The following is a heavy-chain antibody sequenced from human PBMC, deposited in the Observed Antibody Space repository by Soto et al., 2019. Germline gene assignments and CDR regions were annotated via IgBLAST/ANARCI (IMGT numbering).Heavy chain of an antibody. D-gene: IGHD6-6*01. V-gene: IGHV3-72*01. CDR1: GFTFSDHY. J-gene: IGHJ3*02. Sequence: GGSLRLSCAASGFTFSDHYMDWVRQAPGKGLEWVGRTRNKANSYTTEYAASVKGRFTISRDDSKNSLYLQMNSLKTEDTAVYYCARGFYSEQLVLDDAFDIWGQGTMVTVSS. CDR3: ARGFYSEQLVLDDAFDI. CDR2: TRNKANSYTT.